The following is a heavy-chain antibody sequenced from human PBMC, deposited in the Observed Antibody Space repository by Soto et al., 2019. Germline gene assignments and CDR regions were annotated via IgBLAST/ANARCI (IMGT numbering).Heavy chain of an antibody. J-gene: IGHJ4*02. Sequence: LRLSCAASGFTFSSYAMNWVRQAPGKGLEWVSSITGGGSTYYADSVKGRFTISRDNSKNTLYLQMNSLRAEDTAVYYCAKDLAVRGVTSSDYWGQGTLVTVSS. V-gene: IGHV3-23*01. CDR2: ITGGGST. CDR1: GFTFSSYA. D-gene: IGHD3-10*01. CDR3: AKDLAVRGVTSSDY.